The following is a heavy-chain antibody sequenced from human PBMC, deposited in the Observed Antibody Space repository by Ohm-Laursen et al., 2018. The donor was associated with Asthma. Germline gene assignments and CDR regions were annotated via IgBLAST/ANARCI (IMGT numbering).Heavy chain of an antibody. Sequence: GTLSLTCPVSGGSISSGRHYWGWVRQPPGKGLESIGNIHHTGKRDYNPSLKSRFTISVDTSKNQFSLKLSSVTAADTAVYYCGSRVEYDNSERHYFDHWGQGSLVTVSS. CDR3: GSRVEYDNSERHYFDH. CDR1: GGSISSGRHY. CDR2: IHHTGKR. D-gene: IGHD3-22*01. J-gene: IGHJ4*02. V-gene: IGHV4-39*01.